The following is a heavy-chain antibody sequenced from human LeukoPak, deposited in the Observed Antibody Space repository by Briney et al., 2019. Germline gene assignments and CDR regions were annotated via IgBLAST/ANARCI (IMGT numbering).Heavy chain of an antibody. V-gene: IGHV4-59*08. J-gene: IGHJ4*02. CDR2: IYYGGST. CDR3: ARHAYCSGGTCYPRGIDC. CDR1: GGSISSYY. D-gene: IGHD2-15*01. Sequence: SETLSLTCTVSGGSISSYYWSWIRQPPGKGLEWIGNIYYGGSTNYNPSLKSRVTVSVDTSKNQFSLKLRSVTAADTAVYYCARHAYCSGGTCYPRGIDCWGQGALVTVSS.